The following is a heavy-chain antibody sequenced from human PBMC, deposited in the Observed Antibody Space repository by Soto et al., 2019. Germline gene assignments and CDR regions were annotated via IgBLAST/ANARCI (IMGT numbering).Heavy chain of an antibody. V-gene: IGHV1-69*01. CDR1: GGTFSNYA. D-gene: IGHD2-2*01. CDR3: ARSQGSSTSLEIYYYYYYGMDV. J-gene: IGHJ6*02. CDR2: IIPISGTA. Sequence: QVQLVQSGAEVKKPGSSVKVSCKASGGTFSNYAISWVRQAPGQGLEWMGGIIPISGTANDAQKFQGRVTITAGESTSTAYMELSSLRSEDTAVYYCARSQGSSTSLEIYYYYYYGMDVWGQGTTVTVSS.